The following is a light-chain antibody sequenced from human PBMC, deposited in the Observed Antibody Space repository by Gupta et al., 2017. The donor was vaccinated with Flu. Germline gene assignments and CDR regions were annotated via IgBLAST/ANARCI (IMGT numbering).Light chain of an antibody. Sequence: IPCTGSSCSLGAGFDVGLYRHLPGTAPTLVIFGNDDRPRGVSNRFPCSKSDTSASLAITRLRAEDEAEFYCQWYVSGRSGSDVFFGGGTKLTVL. CDR1: SCSLGAGFD. V-gene: IGLV1-40*01. CDR3: QWYVSGRSGSDVF. CDR2: GND. J-gene: IGLJ2*01.